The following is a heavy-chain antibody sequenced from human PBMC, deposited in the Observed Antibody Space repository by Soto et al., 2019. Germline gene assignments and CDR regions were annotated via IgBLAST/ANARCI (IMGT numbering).Heavy chain of an antibody. CDR3: ARRTVVVVAATRGTYFDY. D-gene: IGHD2-15*01. V-gene: IGHV3-23*01. CDR2: ISGSGGST. CDR1: GFTFSSYA. J-gene: IGHJ4*02. Sequence: PGGSLRLSCAASGFTFSSYAMSWVRQAPGKGLEWVSAISGSGGSTYYADSVKGRFTISRDNSKNTLYLQMNSLRAEDTAVYYCARRTVVVVAATRGTYFDYWGQGTLVTVSS.